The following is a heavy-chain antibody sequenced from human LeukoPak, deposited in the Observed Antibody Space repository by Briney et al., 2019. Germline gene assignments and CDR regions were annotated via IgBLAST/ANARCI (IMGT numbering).Heavy chain of an antibody. Sequence: ASVKVSCKASGYTFTSYDINWVRQATGQGLEWMGWMNPNSGNTGYAQKFQGRVTMTRNTSISTAYMELSSLRSEDTAVYYCARGLSPQRLGEKGPTVEQLQTRWHMDVWGKGTTVTISS. V-gene: IGHV1-8*01. J-gene: IGHJ6*04. CDR1: GYTFTSYD. CDR3: ARGLSPQRLGEKGPTVEQLQTRWHMDV. D-gene: IGHD6-25*01. CDR2: MNPNSGNT.